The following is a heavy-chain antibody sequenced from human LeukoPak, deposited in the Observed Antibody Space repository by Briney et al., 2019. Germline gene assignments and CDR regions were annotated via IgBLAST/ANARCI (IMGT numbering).Heavy chain of an antibody. Sequence: SQTLSLTCTVSDGSISSGSYYWSWIRQPAGKGLEWIGRVYTSGSTNYNPSLKSRVTISVDTSKNQFSLKLSSVTAADTAVYYCARASGATYCSGGSCYSIGFDPWGQGTLVTVSS. D-gene: IGHD2-15*01. CDR1: DGSISSGSYY. J-gene: IGHJ5*02. CDR2: VYTSGST. CDR3: ARASGATYCSGGSCYSIGFDP. V-gene: IGHV4-61*02.